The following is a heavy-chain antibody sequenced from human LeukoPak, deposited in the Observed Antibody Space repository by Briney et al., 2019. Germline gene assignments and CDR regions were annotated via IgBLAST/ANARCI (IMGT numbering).Heavy chain of an antibody. D-gene: IGHD1-26*01. Sequence: PSETLSLTCTVSGGSISSYYWAWIRQPPGKGLEWIGYIYYSGSTNYNPSLKSRVTISVDTSKNQFSLKLTSVTAADTAVYYCARGVNSGYFDYCGQGTLVTVSS. CDR3: ARGVNSGYFDY. CDR1: GGSISSYY. CDR2: IYYSGST. J-gene: IGHJ4*02. V-gene: IGHV4-59*01.